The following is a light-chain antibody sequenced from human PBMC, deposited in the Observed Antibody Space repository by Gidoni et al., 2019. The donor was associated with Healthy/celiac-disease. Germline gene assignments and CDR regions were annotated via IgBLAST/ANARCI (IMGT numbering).Light chain of an antibody. CDR3: QQYYSTPPYT. V-gene: IGKV4-1*01. Sequence: DIVTTQSPDSLAVSLGERATINCKSSQSVLYSSNNKNYLAWYQQKPGQPPKLLIYWAATRESGVPDRFSGSGSGTDFTITISSMQAEDVAVYYCQQYYSTPPYTFGQGTKLEIK. CDR2: WAA. CDR1: QSVLYSSNNKNY. J-gene: IGKJ2*01.